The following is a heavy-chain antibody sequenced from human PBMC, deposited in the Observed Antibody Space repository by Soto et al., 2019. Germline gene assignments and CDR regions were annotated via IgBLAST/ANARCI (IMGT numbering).Heavy chain of an antibody. CDR3: ARIPLSGSYPPFDY. V-gene: IGHV2-26*01. CDR2: IFSNDDK. D-gene: IGHD1-26*01. CDR1: GFSLSSARMG. Sequence: QVTLKESGPVLVKPTETLTLTCTVSGFSLSSARMGVSWIRQPPGEALEWLAHIFSNDDKSYSTSLKSRLTISKDTSKSQVVLTMTNMDPVDTATYYCARIPLSGSYPPFDYWGQGTLVTVSS. J-gene: IGHJ4*02.